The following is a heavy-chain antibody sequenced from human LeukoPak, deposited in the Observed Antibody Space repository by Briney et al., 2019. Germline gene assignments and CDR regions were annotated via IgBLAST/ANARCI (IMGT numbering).Heavy chain of an antibody. CDR2: INPNSGGT. Sequence: ASVKVSCKASGYTFTGYYMHWVRQAPGQGLEWMGWINPNSGGTNYAQKFQGRVTMTRDTSISTAYMELSRLRSDDTAVYYCARDHMVDFWSGYYPKQYYFDYWGQGTLVTVSS. V-gene: IGHV1-2*02. D-gene: IGHD3-3*01. CDR3: ARDHMVDFWSGYYPKQYYFDY. CDR1: GYTFTGYY. J-gene: IGHJ4*02.